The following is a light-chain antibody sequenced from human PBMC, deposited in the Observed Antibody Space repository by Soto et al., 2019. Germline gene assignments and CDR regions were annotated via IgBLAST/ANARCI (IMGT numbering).Light chain of an antibody. CDR3: QQYNNWPPIT. V-gene: IGKV3-15*01. CDR1: QSVSSN. Sequence: ETVMSQSPATLSVSPGETATLSCRASQSVSSNLAWYHQKPGQAPRLLIYGASTRATGIPARFSGSGSGTEFTLTISSLQSEDFAVYYCQQYNNWPPITFGQGTRLEIK. CDR2: GAS. J-gene: IGKJ5*01.